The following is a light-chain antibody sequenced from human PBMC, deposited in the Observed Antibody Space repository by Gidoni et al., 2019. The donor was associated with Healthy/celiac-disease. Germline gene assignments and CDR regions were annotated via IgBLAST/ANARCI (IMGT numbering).Light chain of an antibody. CDR3: QQDYNPLT. CDR2: GAS. V-gene: IGKV3D-7*01. Sequence: EIVMTQSPATLSLSPGARATRSCRTSQSVSSSYLSWYQPQPGQAPRLLIDGASTRATGIPARFSGSGSGTDFTLTISSLEPEDFAVYYCQQDYNPLTFGGGTKVEIK. J-gene: IGKJ4*01. CDR1: QSVSSSY.